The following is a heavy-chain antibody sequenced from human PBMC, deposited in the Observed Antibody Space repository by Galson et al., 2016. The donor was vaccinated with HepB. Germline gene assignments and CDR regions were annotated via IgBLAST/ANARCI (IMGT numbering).Heavy chain of an antibody. V-gene: IGHV3-15*01. Sequence: SLRLSCAASGFTFSNAWMSWVRRAPGKGLEWVGRIKSKTDGGTTDYAAPVKGRFTISRDDSKNTLYLQMNSLKTEDTAVYYCTTVGYCSGGSCYSGLDYWGQGTLVTVSS. CDR1: GFTFSNAW. CDR2: IKSKTDGGTT. CDR3: TTVGYCSGGSCYSGLDY. D-gene: IGHD2-15*01. J-gene: IGHJ4*02.